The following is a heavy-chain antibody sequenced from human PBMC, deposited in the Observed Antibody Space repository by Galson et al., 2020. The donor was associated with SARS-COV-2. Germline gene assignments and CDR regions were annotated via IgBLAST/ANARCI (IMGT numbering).Heavy chain of an antibody. D-gene: IGHD6-13*01. CDR1: GGSFSGYY. CDR2: INHSGST. J-gene: IGHJ5*02. V-gene: IGHV4-34*01. Sequence: SETLSLTCAVYGGSFSGYYWSWIRQPPGKGLEWIGEINHSGSTNYNPSLKSRVTISVDTSKNQFSLKLSSVTAADTAVYYCARGPGSSSWYGFVNWFDPWGQGTLVTVSS. CDR3: ARGPGSSSWYGFVNWFDP.